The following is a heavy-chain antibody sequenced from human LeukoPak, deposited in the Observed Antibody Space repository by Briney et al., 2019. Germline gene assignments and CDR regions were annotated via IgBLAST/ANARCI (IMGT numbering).Heavy chain of an antibody. CDR2: ISAYNGNT. CDR1: GYTFTSYG. Sequence: ASVKVSCKASGYTFTSYGISWVRQAPGQGLEWMGWISAYNGNTNCAQKLQGRVTMTTDTSTSTAYMELRSLRSDDTAVYYCAREYCSSTSCYRGYYYMDVWGKGTTVTVSS. CDR3: AREYCSSTSCYRGYYYMDV. D-gene: IGHD2-2*02. J-gene: IGHJ6*03. V-gene: IGHV1-18*01.